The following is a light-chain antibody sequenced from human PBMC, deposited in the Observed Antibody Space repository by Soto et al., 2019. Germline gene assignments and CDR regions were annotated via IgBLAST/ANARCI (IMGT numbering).Light chain of an antibody. CDR2: ATS. CDR1: QTIRSH. Sequence: DIQMTQFPSSLSASVGDRVTITCRASQTIRSHLNWYQQKPGEAPKIVIYATSTLQSGVPSRFNGSVSGTDFTLGISSLQPEDFATYYCQQTYRTPLTFGGGTKVEIK. J-gene: IGKJ4*01. CDR3: QQTYRTPLT. V-gene: IGKV1-39*01.